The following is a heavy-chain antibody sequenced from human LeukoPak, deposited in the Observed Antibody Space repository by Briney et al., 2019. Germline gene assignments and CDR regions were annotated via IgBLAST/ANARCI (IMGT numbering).Heavy chain of an antibody. CDR1: GFTLSSYW. Sequence: PGGSLRLSCAASGFTLSSYWMSWVRQAPGKGLEWVANINEDGSEKNFVDSVKGRFTISRDSAKNSLYLQMDSLRADDTAVYYCATYRGLDFGGQGTLVTVSS. CDR2: INEDGSEK. V-gene: IGHV3-7*01. J-gene: IGHJ4*02. D-gene: IGHD2-21*01. CDR3: ATYRGLDF.